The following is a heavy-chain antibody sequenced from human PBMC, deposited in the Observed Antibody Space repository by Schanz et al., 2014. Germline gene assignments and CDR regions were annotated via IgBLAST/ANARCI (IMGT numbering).Heavy chain of an antibody. CDR2: ISPYNGNT. CDR3: ARGRTFDY. Sequence: QVQLVQSGAEVKKPGASVKVSCKASGYTFTSYGISWVRQAPGQGLEWMGWISPYNGNTNYAQKLQGRVTMTRNTSMSTAYIELHILTSEDAAVYYCARGRTFDYWGQGTLVTVSS. J-gene: IGHJ4*02. CDR1: GYTFTSYG. V-gene: IGHV1-18*01.